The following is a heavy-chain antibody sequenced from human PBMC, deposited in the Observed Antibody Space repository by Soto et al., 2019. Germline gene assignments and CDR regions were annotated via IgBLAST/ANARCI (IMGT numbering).Heavy chain of an antibody. J-gene: IGHJ4*02. CDR1: GFTFSSYA. V-gene: IGHV3-30-3*01. Sequence: QVQLVESGGGVVQPGRSLRLSCAASGFTFSSYAMHWVRQAPGKGLEWLAVISHDGSNKYYADSVKGRFTISRDNSKNTLYLQMNSLRAEDTAVYYCARDGGDYVGIDYWGQGPLVTVSS. CDR3: ARDGGDYVGIDY. CDR2: ISHDGSNK. D-gene: IGHD4-17*01.